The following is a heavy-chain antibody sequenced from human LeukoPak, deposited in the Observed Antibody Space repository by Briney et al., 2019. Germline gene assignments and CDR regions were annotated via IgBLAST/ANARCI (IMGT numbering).Heavy chain of an antibody. Sequence: GGSLRLSCAASGFTFSSYEMNWVRQAPGKGLEWVSYISSSGSTIYYADSVKGRFTISRDNAENTLYLQMNSLRAEDTAVYYCAREEYYYYYMDVWGKGTTVTVSS. CDR3: AREEYYYYYMDV. J-gene: IGHJ6*03. CDR2: ISSSGSTI. V-gene: IGHV3-48*03. CDR1: GFTFSSYE.